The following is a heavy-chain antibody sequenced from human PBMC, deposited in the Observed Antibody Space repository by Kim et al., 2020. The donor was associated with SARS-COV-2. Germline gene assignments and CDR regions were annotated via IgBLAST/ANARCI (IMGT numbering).Heavy chain of an antibody. CDR1: GFRFDEYA. Sequence: GGSLRLSCAASGFRFDEYAMNWVRQVPGKGLEWVSVISSDGANTYYADSVKARFTISRDNNRDSLYLQMNSLRTEDTASYFCAKDVCSSGSCPYNCYYGMAVWTEGTALLVPT. CDR3: AKDVCSSGSCPYNCYYGMAV. D-gene: IGHD2-15*01. V-gene: IGHV3-43*02. CDR2: ISSDGANT. J-gene: IGHJ6*01.